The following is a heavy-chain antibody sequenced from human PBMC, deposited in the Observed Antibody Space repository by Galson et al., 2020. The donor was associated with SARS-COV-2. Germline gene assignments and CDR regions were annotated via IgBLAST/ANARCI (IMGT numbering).Heavy chain of an antibody. Sequence: SETLSLTCTVSGDSLAGDVHYWSWIRQPAGKGLEWMGQIHFTGSTSYNPSLRGRVTMSVHTSEKQLSLKLSSVTAADTAVYFCARHIPIRGVFGMDVWGRGTTVTVSS. CDR2: IHFTGST. J-gene: IGHJ6*02. D-gene: IGHD3-10*01. V-gene: IGHV4-61*09. CDR3: ARHIPIRGVFGMDV. CDR1: GDSLAGDVHY.